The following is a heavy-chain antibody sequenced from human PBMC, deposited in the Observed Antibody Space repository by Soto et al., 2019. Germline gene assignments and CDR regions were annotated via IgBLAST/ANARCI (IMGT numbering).Heavy chain of an antibody. CDR3: AGRTGFGERTEED. V-gene: IGHV1-69*02. J-gene: IGHJ4*02. CDR2: IIPILGIA. D-gene: IGHD3-10*01. Sequence: QVQLVQSGAEVKKPGSSVKVSCKASGGTFSSYTISWVRQAPGQGLEWMGRIIPILGIANYAQKFQGRVTITADKSTSTAYMELSSLRSEDTAVYYCAGRTGFGERTEEDWGQGTLVTVSS. CDR1: GGTFSSYT.